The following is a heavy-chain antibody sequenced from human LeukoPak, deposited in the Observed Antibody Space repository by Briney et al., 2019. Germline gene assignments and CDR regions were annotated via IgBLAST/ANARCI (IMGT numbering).Heavy chain of an antibody. Sequence: PGRSLRLSCAASGFTFSDSSMNWVRQGPGKGLEWLAYISPTSHTLYADSVKGRFTISRDNAKSSLYLQMNSLKDEDTAVYYCATDKYGGPVHWGQGTLVTVSS. J-gene: IGHJ4*02. CDR2: ISPTSHT. D-gene: IGHD5-12*01. CDR3: ATDKYGGPVH. CDR1: GFTFSDSS. V-gene: IGHV3-69-1*01.